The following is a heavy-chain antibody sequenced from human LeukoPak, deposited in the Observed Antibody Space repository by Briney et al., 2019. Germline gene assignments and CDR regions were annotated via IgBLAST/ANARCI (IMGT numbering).Heavy chain of an antibody. J-gene: IGHJ3*02. CDR3: ARWNVRDFWSGTHAFDI. V-gene: IGHV4-39*01. Sequence: SETLSLTCTVSGGSISSSSYYWGWIRQPPGKGLEWIGSIYYSGSTYYNPSLKSRVTISVDTSKNQFSLKLSSVTAADTAVYYCARWNVRDFWSGTHAFDIWGQGTMVTVSS. D-gene: IGHD3-3*01. CDR1: GGSISSSSYY. CDR2: IYYSGST.